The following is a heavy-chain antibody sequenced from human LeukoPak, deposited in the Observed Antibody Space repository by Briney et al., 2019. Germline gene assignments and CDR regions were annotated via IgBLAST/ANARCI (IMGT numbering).Heavy chain of an antibody. D-gene: IGHD4-11*01. CDR1: GFTFSSYE. Sequence: GGSLRLSSAASGFTFSSYEMNWVRQAPGKGLEWVSYISSSGSTMYYADSVKGRFTISRDNAKSSLYLQMNGLRAEDTAVYYCARDSRQQLFDYWGQGTLVTVSS. CDR2: ISSSGSTM. J-gene: IGHJ4*02. V-gene: IGHV3-48*03. CDR3: ARDSRQQLFDY.